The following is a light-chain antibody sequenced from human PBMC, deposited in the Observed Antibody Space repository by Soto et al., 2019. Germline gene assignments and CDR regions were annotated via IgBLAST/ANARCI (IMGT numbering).Light chain of an antibody. CDR2: SDN. Sequence: QSVLTQPPSVSGAPGQRVTIPCTGSCSNIGSFYDVHWYQQLPGTVPKLLIYSDNNRPSGVPDRFSGSKSGTAASLAITGLQAEDEADYYCQSYDNSLNHVVFGGGTKLTVL. CDR3: QSYDNSLNHVV. J-gene: IGLJ2*01. V-gene: IGLV1-40*01. CDR1: CSNIGSFYD.